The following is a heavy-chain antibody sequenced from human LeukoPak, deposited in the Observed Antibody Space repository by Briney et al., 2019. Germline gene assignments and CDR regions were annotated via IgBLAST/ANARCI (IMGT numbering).Heavy chain of an antibody. CDR3: ARDLHRGAAAEGALDI. D-gene: IGHD6-13*01. CDR2: ISSSSSYI. J-gene: IGHJ3*02. V-gene: IGHV3-21*01. CDR1: GFTFSSYS. Sequence: GGSLRLSCAASGFTFSSYSMNWVRQAPGKGLEWVSSISSSSSYIYYADSVKGRFTISRDNAENSLYLQMNSLRAEDTAVYYCARDLHRGAAAEGALDIWGQGTMVTVSS.